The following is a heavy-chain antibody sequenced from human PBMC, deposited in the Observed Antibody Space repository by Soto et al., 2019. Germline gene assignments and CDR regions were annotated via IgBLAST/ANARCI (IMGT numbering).Heavy chain of an antibody. CDR3: ARDQRDGYCSGGSCWFYYGMDV. V-gene: IGHV3-30*04. Sequence: QVQLVESVGGVVQPGRSLGLSCAASGFTFSNYVMHWVRQAPGRGLEWVAAISYDVRNQHYAESVEGRFTISRDKSNDTLFLQMKSLRPEDTAVYYCARDQRDGYCSGGSCWFYYGMDVWGQGTTVTVSS. CDR1: GFTFSNYV. D-gene: IGHD2-15*01. J-gene: IGHJ6*02. CDR2: ISYDVRNQ.